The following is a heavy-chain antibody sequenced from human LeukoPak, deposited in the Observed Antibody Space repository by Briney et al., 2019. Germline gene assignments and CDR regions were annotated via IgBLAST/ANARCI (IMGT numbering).Heavy chain of an antibody. CDR2: IYYSGST. D-gene: IGHD5-24*01. CDR3: ASFGRRDGYNPYYFDY. Sequence: PSETLSLTCTVSGGSITNYYWTWIRQPPGKGLEWIGYIYYSGSTNYNPSLKSRVTIAVDTSKNQFSLKLSSVTAADTAVYYCASFGRRDGYNPYYFDYWGQGSLVTVSS. CDR1: GGSITNYY. V-gene: IGHV4-59*08. J-gene: IGHJ4*02.